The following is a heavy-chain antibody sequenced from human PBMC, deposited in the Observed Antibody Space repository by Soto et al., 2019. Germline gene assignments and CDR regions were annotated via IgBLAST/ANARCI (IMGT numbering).Heavy chain of an antibody. V-gene: IGHV1-8*01. CDR1: GYTFTSYD. D-gene: IGHD2-15*01. CDR2: MNPNSGNT. CDR3: ARRLFTDVVAHSNWFDP. J-gene: IGHJ5*02. Sequence: QVQLVQSGAEVKKPGASVKVSCKASGYTFTSYDINWVRQATGQGLEWMGWMNPNSGNTGYAQKFQGRVNMTRNTSISTAYMELSSLRSEDTAVYYCARRLFTDVVAHSNWFDPWGQGTLVTVSS.